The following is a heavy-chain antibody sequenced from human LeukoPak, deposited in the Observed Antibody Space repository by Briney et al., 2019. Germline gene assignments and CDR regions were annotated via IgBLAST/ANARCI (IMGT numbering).Heavy chain of an antibody. J-gene: IGHJ4*02. CDR2: IGISSGNT. V-gene: IGHV3-48*01. CDR3: ARDTKYAFDN. D-gene: IGHD2-2*01. Sequence: EGPLRLSCAASGFTFSSYSMNWVRQAPGKGLEWISYIGISSGNTKYADSVKGRFTISGDKAKNSVYLQMNSLRVEDTAVYYCARDTKYAFDNWGQGTLVTVSS. CDR1: GFTFSSYS.